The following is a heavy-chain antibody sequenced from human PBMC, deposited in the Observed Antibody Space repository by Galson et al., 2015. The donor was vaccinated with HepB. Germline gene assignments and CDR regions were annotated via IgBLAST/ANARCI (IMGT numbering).Heavy chain of an antibody. D-gene: IGHD1-26*01. V-gene: IGHV3-23*01. CDR1: GFTFSSYA. J-gene: IGHJ4*02. Sequence: SLRLSCAASGFTFSSYAMSWVRQAPGKGLEWVSAISGSGGSTYYADSVKGRFTISRDNSKNTLYLQMNSLRAEDTAVYYCAKAGSGSYYFDYWGQGTLVTVSS. CDR2: ISGSGGST. CDR3: AKAGSGSYYFDY.